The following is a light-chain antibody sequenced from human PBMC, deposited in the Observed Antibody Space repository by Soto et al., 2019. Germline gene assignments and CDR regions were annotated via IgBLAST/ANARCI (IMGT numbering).Light chain of an antibody. CDR1: QGMSNY. Sequence: DIQITQSPSSLSAYLGARVTSTCRASQGMSNYLAWYQQQPGRLPKLLLFGASTFQSGVPARFSGSGSGTLFTLTINGLLPEDVATYYCQKYDRAPFTFGPGTKVDIK. CDR2: GAS. CDR3: QKYDRAPFT. V-gene: IGKV1-27*01. J-gene: IGKJ3*01.